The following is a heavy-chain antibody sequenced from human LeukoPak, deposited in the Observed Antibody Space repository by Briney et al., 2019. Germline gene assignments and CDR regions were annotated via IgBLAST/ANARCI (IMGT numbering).Heavy chain of an antibody. V-gene: IGHV4-59*01. Sequence: SETLSLTRTVSGGSISSYYWSWIRQPPGKGLEWIGYIYYSGSTNYNPSLKSRVTISVDTSKNQFSLKLSSVTAADTAVYYCARGRGYSYGSLPFDYWGQGTLVTVSS. J-gene: IGHJ4*02. CDR3: ARGRGYSYGSLPFDY. D-gene: IGHD5-18*01. CDR1: GGSISSYY. CDR2: IYYSGST.